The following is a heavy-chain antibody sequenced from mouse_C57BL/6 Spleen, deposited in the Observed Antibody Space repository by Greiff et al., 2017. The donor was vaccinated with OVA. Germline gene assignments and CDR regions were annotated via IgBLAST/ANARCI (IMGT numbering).Heavy chain of an antibody. V-gene: IGHV1-64*01. D-gene: IGHD3-1*01. Sequence: QVQLQQPGAELVKPGASVKLSCKASGYTFTSYWMHWVKQRPGQGLEWIGMIHPNRGSTNYNEKFKSKATLTVDKSSSTAYMQLSSLTSEDSAVYYCARSGDYDAMDYWGQGTSVTVSS. CDR2: IHPNRGST. CDR3: ARSGDYDAMDY. CDR1: GYTFTSYW. J-gene: IGHJ4*01.